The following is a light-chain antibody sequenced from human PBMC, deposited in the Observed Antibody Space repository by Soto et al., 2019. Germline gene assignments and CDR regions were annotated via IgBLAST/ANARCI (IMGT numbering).Light chain of an antibody. CDR2: EVN. Sequence: QSALPQTPSASGSPGQSVTISCTGSSDDIGGYDYVSWYQHHPGRTPKLIIYEVNKRPSGVPDRFSGSKSGNTASLTVSGLQAEDGADYYCSSYAVNKNFVVFGSGTKGTVL. V-gene: IGLV2-8*01. CDR3: SSYAVNKNFVV. J-gene: IGLJ1*01. CDR1: SDDIGGYDY.